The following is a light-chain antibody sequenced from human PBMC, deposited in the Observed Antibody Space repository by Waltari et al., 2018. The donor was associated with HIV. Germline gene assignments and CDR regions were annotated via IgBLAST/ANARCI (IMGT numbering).Light chain of an antibody. CDR3: GTWDNSLSVVV. CDR1: TLPYGNNY. CDR2: DNN. Sequence: QSVLTQPPSVSAAPGQKVTISCSGTTLPYGNNYVSWYQQLPETAPKLLIYDNNRRPSGIPDRFSGSKSGTSATLGITGLQTGDEADYYCGTWDNSLSVVVFGGGTKLTVL. J-gene: IGLJ2*01. V-gene: IGLV1-51*01.